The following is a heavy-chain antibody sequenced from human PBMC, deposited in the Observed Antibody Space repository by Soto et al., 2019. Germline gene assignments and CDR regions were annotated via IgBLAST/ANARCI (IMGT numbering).Heavy chain of an antibody. Sequence: QVQLVESGGGVVQPVRSLRLSCAASGFTFSSYAMYWVRQAPGKGLEWVAVISYDGSNKYYADSVKGRFTISRDNSKNTMYMQMNSLRAEDTAVYYCARAGCDGGSCYTRVGLRYGMEVWGQGTTVTVSS. CDR2: ISYDGSNK. J-gene: IGHJ6*02. CDR1: GFTFSSYA. D-gene: IGHD2-15*01. V-gene: IGHV3-30-3*01. CDR3: ARAGCDGGSCYTRVGLRYGMEV.